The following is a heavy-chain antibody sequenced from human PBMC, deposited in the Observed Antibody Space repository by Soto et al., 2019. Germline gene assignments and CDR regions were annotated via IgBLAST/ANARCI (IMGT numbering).Heavy chain of an antibody. D-gene: IGHD3-3*01. CDR2: INHSGST. J-gene: IGHJ6*02. V-gene: IGHV4-34*01. CDR1: GGSFSGYY. CDR3: ARGGYYDFWSGYYTNYYHYGMDV. Sequence: PSETLSLTCAVYGGSFSGYYWIWIRQPPGKGLEWIGEINHSGSTNYNPSLKSRVTISVDTSKNQFSLKLSSVTAADTAVYYCARGGYYDFWSGYYTNYYHYGMDVWGQGTTVTVSS.